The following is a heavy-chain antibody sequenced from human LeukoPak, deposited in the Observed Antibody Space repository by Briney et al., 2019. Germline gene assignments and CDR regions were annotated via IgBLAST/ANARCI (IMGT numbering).Heavy chain of an antibody. CDR3: ANNRGSSPAVFEFQH. CDR2: IIPIFGTA. CDR1: GGTFSSYA. Sequence: SVKVSCKASGGTFSSYAISWVRQAPGQGLEWMGGIIPIFGTANYAQKFQGRVTITADESTSTAYMELSSLRSEDTAVYYCANNRGSSPAVFEFQHWGQGTLVTVSS. V-gene: IGHV1-69*13. J-gene: IGHJ1*01. D-gene: IGHD6-13*01.